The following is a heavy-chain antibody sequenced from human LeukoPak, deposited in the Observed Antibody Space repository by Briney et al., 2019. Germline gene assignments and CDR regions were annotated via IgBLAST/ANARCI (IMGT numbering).Heavy chain of an antibody. V-gene: IGHV3-7*01. CDR1: GLTFRSYW. D-gene: IGHD7-27*01. CDR3: MCWGTDNH. Sequence: GGSLRLSGTFSGLTFRSYWMNSVRQAPRKGLEWVANINPRGNEIKSVDSVKGRSIISRVNAKNSLDLQLRSRRVEDTAVYYCMCWGTDNHWGQGILVTVSS. CDR2: INPRGNEI. J-gene: IGHJ4*02.